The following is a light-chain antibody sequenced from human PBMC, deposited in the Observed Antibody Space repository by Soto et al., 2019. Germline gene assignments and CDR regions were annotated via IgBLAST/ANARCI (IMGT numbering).Light chain of an antibody. CDR3: QHRSKWPVS. CDR1: QSVGSRY. J-gene: IGKJ5*01. CDR2: DES. Sequence: EIVLTQAPGTLSLSPGERATLSCRSSQSVGSRYLAWYQEKPGQAPRLLIYDESSRPTDIPARFSGSGSGTDFTLTISSLEPEDFAVYYCQHRSKWPVSFGQGTRLEI. V-gene: IGKV3D-20*02.